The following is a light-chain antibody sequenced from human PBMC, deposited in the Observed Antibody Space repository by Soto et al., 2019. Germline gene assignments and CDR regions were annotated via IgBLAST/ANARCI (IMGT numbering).Light chain of an antibody. CDR1: QSVSSY. Sequence: EIMMTQSPATLSVSPGERATLSCRASQSVSSYFAWYQQKPGQAPRLLIYDASTRAPGIPDRFSGSGSGTVVTLTISSLQSEDFAVYYCQQYHDWPSTFGQGSELEIK. V-gene: IGKV3-15*01. CDR3: QQYHDWPST. CDR2: DAS. J-gene: IGKJ2*01.